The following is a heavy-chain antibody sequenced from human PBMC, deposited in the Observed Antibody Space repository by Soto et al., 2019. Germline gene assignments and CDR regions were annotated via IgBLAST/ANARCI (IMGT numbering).Heavy chain of an antibody. CDR1: GYSFTSYW. CDR2: IDPSDSYT. CDR3: ARLGFVVNFGVVSNWFGR. V-gene: IGHV5-10-1*01. Sequence: PGESLKISCKGSGYSFTSYWISWVRQMPGKGLEWMGRIDPSDSYTNYSPSFQGHVTISADKSISTAYLQWSSLKASDTAMYYCARLGFVVNFGVVSNWFGRWGKGTLVTAAS. D-gene: IGHD3-3*01. J-gene: IGHJ5*02.